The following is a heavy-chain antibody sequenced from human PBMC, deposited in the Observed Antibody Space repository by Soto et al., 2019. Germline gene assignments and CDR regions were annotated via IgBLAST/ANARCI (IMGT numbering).Heavy chain of an antibody. Sequence: SETLSLTCTVSGGSISSYYWSWIRQPPGKGLEWIGYIYYSGSTNCNPSLKSRVTISVDTSKNQFSLKLSSVTAADTAVYYCAMGHRGALTGDWGQGTLVTVSS. J-gene: IGHJ4*02. D-gene: IGHD3-16*02. V-gene: IGHV4-59*01. CDR2: IYYSGST. CDR1: GGSISSYY. CDR3: AMGHRGALTGD.